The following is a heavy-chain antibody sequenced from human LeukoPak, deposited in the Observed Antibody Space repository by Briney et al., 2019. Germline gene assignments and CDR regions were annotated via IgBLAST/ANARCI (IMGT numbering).Heavy chain of an antibody. V-gene: IGHV3-30*04. J-gene: IGHJ4*02. CDR2: ISYDGSNK. Sequence: PGGSLRLSCAASGFTFSSYAMHWVRRAPGKGLEWVAVISYDGSNKYYADSVKGRFTISRDNSKNTLYLQMNSLRAEDTALYYCSKPNDYGDYEFDYWGQGTLVTVSS. CDR3: SKPNDYGDYEFDY. D-gene: IGHD4-17*01. CDR1: GFTFSSYA.